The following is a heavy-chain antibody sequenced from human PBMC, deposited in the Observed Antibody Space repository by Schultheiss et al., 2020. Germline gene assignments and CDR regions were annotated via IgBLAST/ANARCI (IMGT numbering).Heavy chain of an antibody. Sequence: GESLKISCKGSGYSFSNYWIAWVRQMPGKGLEWMGIIYPGDSDTRYSPSFQGQVTISADKSISTAYLQWSSLKASDTAMYYCARQLAAAGAHPDYWGQGTLVTVSS. D-gene: IGHD6-13*01. CDR2: IYPGDSDT. CDR3: ARQLAAAGAHPDY. CDR1: GYSFSNYW. V-gene: IGHV5-51*01. J-gene: IGHJ4*02.